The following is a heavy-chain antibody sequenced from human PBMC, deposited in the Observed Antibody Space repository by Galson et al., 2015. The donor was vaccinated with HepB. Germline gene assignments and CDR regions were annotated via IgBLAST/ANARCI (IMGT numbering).Heavy chain of an antibody. CDR3: ARRLGGDGYNFGYPPWGFDY. CDR1: GYSFTSYW. CDR2: IYPGDSDT. D-gene: IGHD5-24*01. V-gene: IGHV5-51*03. Sequence: QSGAEVKKPGESLKISCKGSGYSFTSYWIGWVRQMPGKGLEWMGIIYPGDSDTRYSPSFQGQVTISADKSISTAYLQWSSLKASDTAMYYCARRLGGDGYNFGYPPWGFDYWGQGTLVTVSS. J-gene: IGHJ4*02.